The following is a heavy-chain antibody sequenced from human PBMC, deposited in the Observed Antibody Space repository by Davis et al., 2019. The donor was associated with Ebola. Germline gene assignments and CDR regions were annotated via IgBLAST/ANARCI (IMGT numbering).Heavy chain of an antibody. J-gene: IGHJ4*02. V-gene: IGHV3-73*01. CDR1: GFTFSGSA. Sequence: GESLKISCAASGFTFSGSAMHWVRQASGKGLARVGRIRSKANSYATAYAASVKGRFTISRDDSKNTAYLQMNSLKTEDTAVYYCTSSGDYGDYWGQGTLVTVSS. CDR3: TSSGDYGDY. D-gene: IGHD3-10*01. CDR2: IRSKANSYAT.